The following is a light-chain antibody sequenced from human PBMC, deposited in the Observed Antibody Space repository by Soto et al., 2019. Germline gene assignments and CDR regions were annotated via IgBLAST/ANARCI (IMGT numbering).Light chain of an antibody. CDR1: QSVSSSY. J-gene: IGKJ1*01. CDR2: GAS. CDR3: QQYGSSPQT. V-gene: IGKV3-20*01. Sequence: EKVLTQSPGTLSLSPGERVTLSCRASQSVSSSYLAWYQQKPGQAPGLLIYGASSRATGIPDRFSGSGSGTDFTLTISRLEPEDFAVYYCQQYGSSPQTFGQGTKVEIK.